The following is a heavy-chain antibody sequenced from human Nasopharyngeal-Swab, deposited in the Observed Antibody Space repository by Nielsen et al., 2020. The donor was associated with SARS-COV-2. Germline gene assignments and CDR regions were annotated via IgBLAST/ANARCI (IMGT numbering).Heavy chain of an antibody. J-gene: IGHJ4*02. V-gene: IGHV1-3*01. CDR3: ARAIVVVPAAIEYYFDY. CDR2: INAGNGNT. CDR1: GYTFTSYA. D-gene: IGHD2-2*02. Sequence: AAVKVSCKASGYTFTSYAMHWVRQAPGQRLEWMGWINAGNGNTKYSQKFQGRVTITRDTSASTVYMELSSLRSEDTAVYYCARAIVVVPAAIEYYFDYWGQGTLVTVSS.